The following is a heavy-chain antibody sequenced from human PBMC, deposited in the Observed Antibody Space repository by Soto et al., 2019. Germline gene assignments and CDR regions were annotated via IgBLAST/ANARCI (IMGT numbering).Heavy chain of an antibody. CDR3: AREMVRGVGSDY. CDR2: ISTYNGNT. CDR1: GYTFTSYG. J-gene: IGHJ4*02. V-gene: IGHV1-18*01. Sequence: QVQLVQSGAEVKKPGASVKVSCKASGYTFTSYGISWVRQAPGQGLEWMGWISTYNGNTKYAQKLQGRVTMTTATSTSRAYVELRSLRSDDTAVFYCAREMVRGVGSDYWGQGTLVTVSS. D-gene: IGHD3-10*01.